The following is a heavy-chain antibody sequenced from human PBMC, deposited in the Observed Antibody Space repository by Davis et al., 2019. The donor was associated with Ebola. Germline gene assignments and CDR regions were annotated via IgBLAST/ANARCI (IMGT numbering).Heavy chain of an antibody. V-gene: IGHV3-23*01. D-gene: IGHD6-19*01. CDR3: AKLAVAGTDDY. CDR2: ISGSGGST. J-gene: IGHJ4*02. CDR1: GFTFSSYA. Sequence: GESLKISCAASGFTFSSYAMSWVRQAPGKGLEWVSAISGSGGSTYYADSVKGRFTISRDNSKNTLYLQMNSLRAEDTAVYYCAKLAVAGTDDYWGQGTLVTVSS.